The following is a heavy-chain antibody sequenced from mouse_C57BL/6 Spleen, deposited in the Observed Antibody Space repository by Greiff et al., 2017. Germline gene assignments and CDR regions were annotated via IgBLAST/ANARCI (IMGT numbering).Heavy chain of an antibody. V-gene: IGHV1-55*01. D-gene: IGHD6-1*01. CDR2: IYPGSGST. J-gene: IGHJ2*01. CDR3: ARSNPHFDY. Sequence: QVQLQQPGAELVKPGASVKMSCKASGYTFTSYWITWVKQRPGQGLEWIGDIYPGSGSTYYNEKFKSKATLTVDTSSSTAYMQPSSLTSEDSAVYYGARSNPHFDYWGQGTTLTVSS. CDR1: GYTFTSYW.